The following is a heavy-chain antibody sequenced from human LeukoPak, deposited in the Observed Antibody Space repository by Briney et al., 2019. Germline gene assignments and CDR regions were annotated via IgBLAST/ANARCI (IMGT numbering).Heavy chain of an antibody. V-gene: IGHV1-69*04. CDR1: GGTFSSYA. D-gene: IGHD4-17*01. CDR3: ARAQGYGDYESYYGMDV. J-gene: IGHJ6*02. CDR2: IIPILGIA. Sequence: ALVKVSCKASGGTFSSYAISWVRQAPGQGLEWMGRIIPILGIANYAQKFQGRVTTTADKSTSTAYMELSSLRSEDTAVYYCARAQGYGDYESYYGMDVWGQGTTVTVSS.